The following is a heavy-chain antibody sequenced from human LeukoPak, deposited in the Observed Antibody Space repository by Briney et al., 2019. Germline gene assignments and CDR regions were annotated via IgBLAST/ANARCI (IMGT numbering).Heavy chain of an antibody. CDR1: GFTFGDYA. CDR2: IRSKAYGGTT. CDR3: TRATSSWYLGYYYYYMDV. V-gene: IGHV3-49*04. D-gene: IGHD6-13*01. J-gene: IGHJ6*03. Sequence: GGSLRLSCTASGFTFGDYAMSWVRQAPGKGLEWVGFIRSKAYGGTTEYAASVKGRFTISRDDSKSIAYLQMNSLKTEDTAVYYCTRATSSWYLGYYYYYMDVWGKGTTVTVSS.